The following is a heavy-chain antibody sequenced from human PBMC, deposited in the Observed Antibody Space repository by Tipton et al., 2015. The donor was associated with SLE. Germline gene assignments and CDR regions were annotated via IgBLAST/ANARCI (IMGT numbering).Heavy chain of an antibody. D-gene: IGHD3-10*01. CDR2: IYYSGST. Sequence: TLSLTCTVSGGSISSYYWSWIRQPPGKGLEWIGYIYYSGSTNYNPSLKSRVTISVDTSKNQFSLKLSSVTAADTAVYYCARHVTYYGSGRVWFDLWGQGTLVTVSS. CDR1: GGSISSYY. J-gene: IGHJ5*02. V-gene: IGHV4-59*08. CDR3: ARHVTYYGSGRVWFDL.